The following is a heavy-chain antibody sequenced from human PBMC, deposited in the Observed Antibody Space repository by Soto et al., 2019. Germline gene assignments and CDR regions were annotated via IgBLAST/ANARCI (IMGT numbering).Heavy chain of an antibody. V-gene: IGHV1-18*01. Sequence: ASVKVSCKASGYSFRSYGINWVRQAPGQGLEWIGWVSGYNYNTKYAQKLQGRITVTTDTSTNTAYMELLSLRSDDTAVYYCGRSSSMLGAGWSDSWGRGTLVTVSS. CDR3: GRSSSMLGAGWSDS. CDR1: GYSFRSYG. CDR2: VSGYNYNT. J-gene: IGHJ5*01. D-gene: IGHD2-8*01.